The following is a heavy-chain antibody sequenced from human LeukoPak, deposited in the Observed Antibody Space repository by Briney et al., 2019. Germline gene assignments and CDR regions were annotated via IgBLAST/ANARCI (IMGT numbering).Heavy chain of an antibody. CDR3: ARGAPTYSSGWSNWFDP. D-gene: IGHD6-19*01. CDR2: INPSGGST. Sequence: ASVKVSCKASGYTFTSYYMHWVRQAPGQGLEWMGIINPSGGSTSYAQKFQGRVTMTRDTSTSTVYMELSSLRSEDTAVYYCARGAPTYSSGWSNWFDPWGQGTLVTASS. V-gene: IGHV1-46*01. J-gene: IGHJ5*02. CDR1: GYTFTSYY.